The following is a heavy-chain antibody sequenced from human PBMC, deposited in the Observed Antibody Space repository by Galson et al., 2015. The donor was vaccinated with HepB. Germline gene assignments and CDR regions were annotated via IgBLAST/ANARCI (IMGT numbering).Heavy chain of an antibody. D-gene: IGHD6-19*01. CDR3: AKSYSSPTYFDY. J-gene: IGHJ4*02. CDR1: GFTFSTYA. V-gene: IGHV3-23*01. Sequence: SLRLSCAASGFTFSTYAMTWVRQAPGKGLEWVSGISGSGSRINYADSVKGRFTISRVNSKNTLYLQMNTLKAEDTATYYCAKSYSSPTYFDYWGQGTLVTVSS. CDR2: ISGSGSRI.